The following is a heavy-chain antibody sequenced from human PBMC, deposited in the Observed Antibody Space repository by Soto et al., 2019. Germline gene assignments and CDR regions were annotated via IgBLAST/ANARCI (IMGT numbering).Heavy chain of an antibody. CDR2: IWYDGSNK. Sequence: QVQLVESGGGVVQPGRSLRLSCAASGFTFSSYGMHWVRQAPGKGLEWVAVIWYDGSNKYYADSVKGRFTITRDNSKNTLYLQMNSLRAEDTAVYYCASSEWLPYTRFDYWGQGTLVTVSS. V-gene: IGHV3-33*01. J-gene: IGHJ4*02. CDR1: GFTFSSYG. CDR3: ASSEWLPYTRFDY. D-gene: IGHD3-3*01.